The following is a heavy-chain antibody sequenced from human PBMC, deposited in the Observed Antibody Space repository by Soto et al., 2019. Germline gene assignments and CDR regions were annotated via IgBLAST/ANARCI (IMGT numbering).Heavy chain of an antibody. D-gene: IGHD3-10*01. CDR3: ASVNWGSGSYYNSFYYYYGMDV. CDR1: GFTFSSYA. CDR2: ISGSGGST. Sequence: GGSLRLSCAASGFTFSSYAMSWVRQAPGKGLEWVSAISGSGGSTYYADSVKGRFTISRDNSKNTLYLQMNSLRAEDAAVYYCASVNWGSGSYYNSFYYYYGMDVWGQGTTVTVS. J-gene: IGHJ6*02. V-gene: IGHV3-23*01.